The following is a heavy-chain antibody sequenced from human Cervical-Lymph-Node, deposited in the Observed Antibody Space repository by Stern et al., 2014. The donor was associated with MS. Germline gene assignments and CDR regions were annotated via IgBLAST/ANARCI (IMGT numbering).Heavy chain of an antibody. Sequence: VQLVESGGGVVQPGRSLRLSCAASGFIFSSYAMHWVRQAPGKGLDWVAFLSNEGSKQCDADSVKGRFTISRDNSNNTLYLQMNSLRPEDTAVYYCARDTCRGGGCYFRYWGQGILITVSS. CDR1: GFIFSSYA. J-gene: IGHJ4*02. V-gene: IGHV3-30-3*01. CDR2: LSNEGSKQ. CDR3: ARDTCRGGGCYFRY. D-gene: IGHD2-15*01.